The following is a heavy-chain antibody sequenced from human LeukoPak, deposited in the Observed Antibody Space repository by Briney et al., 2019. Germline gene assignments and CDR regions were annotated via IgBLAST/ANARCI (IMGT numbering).Heavy chain of an antibody. Sequence: GGSLRLSCAASGFTFSSYAMSWVRQAPGKGLEWVSSISSSSSYIYYADSVKGRFTISRDNAKNSLYLQMNSLRAEDTAVYYCARVVAVAGVFDYWGQGTLVTVSS. V-gene: IGHV3-21*01. J-gene: IGHJ4*02. CDR2: ISSSSSYI. CDR3: ARVVAVAGVFDY. CDR1: GFTFSSYA. D-gene: IGHD6-19*01.